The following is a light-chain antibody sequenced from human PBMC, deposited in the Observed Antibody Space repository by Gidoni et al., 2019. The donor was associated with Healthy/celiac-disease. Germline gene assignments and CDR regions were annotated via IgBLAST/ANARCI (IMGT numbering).Light chain of an antibody. CDR2: GAS. V-gene: IGKV3-15*01. CDR1: QSVSSN. CDR3: QQYNNWPPPYT. Sequence: EIVMTLSPATLSVSPGERATLSCRASQSVSSNLAWYQQKPGQAPRLLIYGASTRATGIPARFSGSGSGTEFTLTISSLQSEDFAVYYCQQYNNWPPPYTFXQXTKLEIK. J-gene: IGKJ2*01.